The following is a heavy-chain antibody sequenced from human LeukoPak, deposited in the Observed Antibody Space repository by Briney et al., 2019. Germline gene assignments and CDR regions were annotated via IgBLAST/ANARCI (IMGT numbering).Heavy chain of an antibody. CDR2: FHYSGTT. CDR1: GVSISSYY. Sequence: SETLSLTCTASGVSISSYYWSWIRQPPGEELEWIGYFHYSGTTKYNPSLKRRVTISVDTSKNQFSLKLRFVTAADTAVYYCARTYSSGAFDIWGQGTMVTVSS. CDR3: ARTYSSGAFDI. J-gene: IGHJ3*02. V-gene: IGHV4-59*08. D-gene: IGHD6-25*01.